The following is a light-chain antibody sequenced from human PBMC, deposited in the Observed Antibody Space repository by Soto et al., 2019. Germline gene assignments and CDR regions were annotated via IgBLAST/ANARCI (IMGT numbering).Light chain of an antibody. Sequence: QSVLAQPPSVSGAPGQRVTISCTGSSSNIGAGYDVHWYQQLPGTAPKLLISGTSNRPSGVTDRFSGSKSGTSASPAITGLQAEDDADYYHQSYDSSLSGSYVVETGTRVSVL. V-gene: IGLV1-40*01. CDR3: QSYDSSLSGSYV. CDR2: GTS. CDR1: SSNIGAGYD. J-gene: IGLJ1*01.